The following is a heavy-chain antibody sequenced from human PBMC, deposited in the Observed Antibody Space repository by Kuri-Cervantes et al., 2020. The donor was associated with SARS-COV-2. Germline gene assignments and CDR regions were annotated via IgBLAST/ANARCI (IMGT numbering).Heavy chain of an antibody. Sequence: GSLRLSCAVYGGSFSGYYWSWIRQPPGKGLEWIGEINHSGSTNYNPSLKSRVTISVDTSKNQFSLKLSSVTAVDTAVYYCARGYSLIDYWGQGTLVTVSS. D-gene: IGHD5-18*01. V-gene: IGHV4-34*01. J-gene: IGHJ4*02. CDR3: ARGYSLIDY. CDR2: INHSGST. CDR1: GGSFSGYY.